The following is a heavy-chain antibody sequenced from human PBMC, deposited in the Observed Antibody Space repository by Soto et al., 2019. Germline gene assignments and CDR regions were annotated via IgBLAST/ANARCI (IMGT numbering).Heavy chain of an antibody. D-gene: IGHD2-15*01. CDR3: AFASGRRGPRAFHS. V-gene: IGHV1-24*01. J-gene: IGHJ4*02. CDR1: GYTLTELS. Sequence: GASVKVSCKVSGYTLTELSMHWVRQAPGKGLEWMGGFDPEDGETSYAQKFQGRVTMTEDTSTDTAYMELSSLRSEDTAVYYCAFASGRRGPRAFHSRAQGTLLPVST. CDR2: FDPEDGET.